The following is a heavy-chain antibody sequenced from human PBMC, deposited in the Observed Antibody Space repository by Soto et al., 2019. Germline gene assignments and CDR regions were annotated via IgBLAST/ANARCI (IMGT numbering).Heavy chain of an antibody. CDR3: ARVRDDWAAERYFDY. J-gene: IGHJ4*02. Sequence: GGSLRLSCAASGFAFSSYWMHWVRQAPGKGLVWVSRINSDGSSTSYADSVKGRFTISRDNAKNTLYLQMNSLRAEDTAVYYCARVRDDWAAERYFDYWGQGTLVPVSS. CDR2: INSDGSST. CDR1: GFAFSSYW. D-gene: IGHD6-13*01. V-gene: IGHV3-74*01.